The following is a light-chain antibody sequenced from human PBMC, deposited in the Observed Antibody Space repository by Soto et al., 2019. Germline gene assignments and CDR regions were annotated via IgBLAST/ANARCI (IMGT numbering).Light chain of an antibody. CDR1: SSNIAIND. J-gene: IGLJ3*02. CDR2: DNR. CDR3: GTWDSSLSVVV. Sequence: QSVLTQAPSVSAAPGQKVTISCSGSSSNIAINDVAWYQQLPGTAPKLLIYDNRKRPSGIPDRFSGSKSGTSATLAITGLQTGDEADYYCGTWDSSLSVVVFGGGTKLTVL. V-gene: IGLV1-51*01.